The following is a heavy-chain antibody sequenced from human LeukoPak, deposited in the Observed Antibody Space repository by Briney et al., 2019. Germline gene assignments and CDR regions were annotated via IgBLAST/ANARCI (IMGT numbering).Heavy chain of an antibody. D-gene: IGHD3-10*01. CDR2: IYHSGST. CDR3: ARDADPTAYYGSGSSIDY. V-gene: IGHV4-38-2*02. CDR1: GGSIRSYY. Sequence: SETLSLTCTVSGGSIRSYYWGWIRQPPGKGLEWIGSIYHSGSTYYNPSLKSRVTISVDTSKSQFSLRLNSVTAADTAVYYCARDADPTAYYGSGSSIDYWGQGTLVTVSS. J-gene: IGHJ4*02.